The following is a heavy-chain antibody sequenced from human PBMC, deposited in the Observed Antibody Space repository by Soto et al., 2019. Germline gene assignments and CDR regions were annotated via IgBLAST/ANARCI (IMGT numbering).Heavy chain of an antibody. CDR1: GFTFSSYA. D-gene: IGHD3-9*01. Sequence: PGGSLRLSCAASGFTFSSYAMSWVRQAPGKGLEWVSAISGSGGSTYYADSVKGRFTISRDNSKNTLYLQMNSLRAEDTAVYYCAKVNSRYFDWLLSFYYWGQGTLVTVSS. V-gene: IGHV3-23*01. CDR3: AKVNSRYFDWLLSFYY. CDR2: ISGSGGST. J-gene: IGHJ4*02.